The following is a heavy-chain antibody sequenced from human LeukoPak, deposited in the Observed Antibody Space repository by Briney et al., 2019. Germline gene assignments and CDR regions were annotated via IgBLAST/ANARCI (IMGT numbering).Heavy chain of an antibody. CDR3: IAAAGDAFDI. CDR2: IYDSAST. CDR1: GGSVSGYS. D-gene: IGHD6-13*01. J-gene: IGHJ3*02. V-gene: IGHV4-59*02. Sequence: PEPLSLTRPFSGGSVSGYSYSGIWRPPGRGLQRIGYIYDSASTNYNPSLKSRVTISVDTSKNQFSLRLSSVTAADTAVYYCIAAAGDAFDIWGQGTMVTVSS.